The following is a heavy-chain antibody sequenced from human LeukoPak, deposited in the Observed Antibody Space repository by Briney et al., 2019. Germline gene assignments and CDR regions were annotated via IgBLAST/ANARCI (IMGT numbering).Heavy chain of an antibody. CDR2: IYYSGST. CDR3: ARAGYSSGSAGAFDI. J-gene: IGHJ3*02. CDR1: GGSIGSYY. V-gene: IGHV4-59*01. Sequence: LETLSLTCTVSGGSIGSYYWSWIRQPPGKVLEWLGYIYYSGSTNYNPSLKSRVTISVDTSKNQFSLKLYSVTAADTAVYYCARAGYSSGSAGAFDIWGQGTVVTVSS. D-gene: IGHD6-19*01.